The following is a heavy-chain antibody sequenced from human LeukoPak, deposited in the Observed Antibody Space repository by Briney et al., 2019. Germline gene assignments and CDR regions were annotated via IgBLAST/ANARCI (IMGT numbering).Heavy chain of an antibody. CDR3: ATSVTVTTGDYFDY. V-gene: IGHV4-59*12. CDR1: GGSISSYY. J-gene: IGHJ4*02. D-gene: IGHD4-17*01. Sequence: SETLSLTCTVSGGSISSYYWSWIRQPPGKGLEWIGYIYYSGSTNYNPSLKSRVTISVDTSKNQFSLKLSSVTAADTAMYYCATSVTVTTGDYFDYWGQGTLVTVSS. CDR2: IYYSGST.